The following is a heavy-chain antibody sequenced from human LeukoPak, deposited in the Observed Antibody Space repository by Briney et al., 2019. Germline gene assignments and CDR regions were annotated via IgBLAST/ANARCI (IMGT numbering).Heavy chain of an antibody. CDR1: GYTFTGYG. D-gene: IGHD3-16*01. Sequence: ASVKVSCKASGYTFTGYGISWVRQAPGQGLESMGWISAYNGNTNYAQKLQGRVTMTTDTSTSTAYMELRSLRSDDTAVYYCASPPTPPYHYWGQGTLVTVSS. CDR2: ISAYNGNT. V-gene: IGHV1-18*01. J-gene: IGHJ4*02. CDR3: ASPPTPPYHY.